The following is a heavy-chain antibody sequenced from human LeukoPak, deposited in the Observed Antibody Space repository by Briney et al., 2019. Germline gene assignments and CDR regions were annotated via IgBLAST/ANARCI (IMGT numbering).Heavy chain of an antibody. V-gene: IGHV1-18*01. Sequence: GASVKVSCKASGYTFTSYGISWVRQAPGQGLEWMGWISAYNGNTNYAQKLQGRVNMTTDTATSTAYMELRSLRSDDTAVYYCASDRGRWLQFQGDAFDIWGQGTMVTVSS. CDR3: ASDRGRWLQFQGDAFDI. CDR2: ISAYNGNT. CDR1: GYTFTSYG. D-gene: IGHD5-24*01. J-gene: IGHJ3*02.